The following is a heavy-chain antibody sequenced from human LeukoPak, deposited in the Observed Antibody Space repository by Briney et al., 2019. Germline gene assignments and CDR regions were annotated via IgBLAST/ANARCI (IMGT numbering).Heavy chain of an antibody. D-gene: IGHD3-10*01. CDR2: TDPSDSYT. V-gene: IGHV5-10-1*04. J-gene: IGHJ4*02. CDR1: GYSFTSYW. CDR3: ARHLSGAPIITIDY. Sequence: GESLKISCKGSGYSFTSYWISWVRQMPGKGLEWMGRTDPSDSYTNYSPSFQGQVTISADKSISTAYLQWSSLKASDTAMYYCARHLSGAPIITIDYWGQGTLVTVSS.